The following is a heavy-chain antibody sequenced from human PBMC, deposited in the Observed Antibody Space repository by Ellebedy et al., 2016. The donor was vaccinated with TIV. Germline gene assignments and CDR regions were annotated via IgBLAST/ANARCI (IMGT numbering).Heavy chain of an antibody. CDR2: ISSGNNSV. CDR1: GFTFNSYS. D-gene: IGHD4-23*01. J-gene: IGHJ4*02. CDR3: ESGGSSE. Sequence: GGSLRLSXVASGFTFNSYSMNWVRQAPGKGLEWVSYISSGNNSVYYADSVKGRFTISRDNVKNSLYLQMNRLRVEDTAVYYCESGGSSEWGQGTLVTVSS. V-gene: IGHV3-48*01.